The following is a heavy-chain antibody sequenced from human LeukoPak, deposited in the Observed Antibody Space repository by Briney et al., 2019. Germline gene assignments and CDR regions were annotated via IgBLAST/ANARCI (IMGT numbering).Heavy chain of an antibody. CDR3: ARDEVAAAGHYYYYYYMDV. D-gene: IGHD6-13*01. J-gene: IGHJ6*03. V-gene: IGHV3-7*01. CDR2: IKTDGSQI. Sequence: QPGGSLRLSCVASGFTFSSYWMTWVRQAPGKGLEWVANIKTDGSQIYYVDSVKGRFTISRDNAKNSLYLQMNSLRAEDTAVYYCARDEVAAAGHYYYYYYMDVWGKGTTVTVSS. CDR1: GFTFSSYW.